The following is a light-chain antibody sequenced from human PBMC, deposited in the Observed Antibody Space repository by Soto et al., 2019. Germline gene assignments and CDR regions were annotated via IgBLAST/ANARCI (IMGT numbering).Light chain of an antibody. V-gene: IGLV2-8*01. Sequence: QSALTQPPSASGSPGQSVTISCTGTSGDVGGYQYVSWYQQHPGKAPKLMISEVSKRPPGVPDRFSGSKSGITASLTVSGLRPEDEADYYCSSYAGSNTFVFGTGTKLTVL. CDR2: EVS. CDR3: SSYAGSNTFV. J-gene: IGLJ1*01. CDR1: SGDVGGYQY.